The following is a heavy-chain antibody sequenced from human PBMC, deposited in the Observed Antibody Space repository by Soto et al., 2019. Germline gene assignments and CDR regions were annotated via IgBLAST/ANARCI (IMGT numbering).Heavy chain of an antibody. V-gene: IGHV1-18*01. CDR2: ISAYNGYT. CDR1: GYTFTSYG. CDR3: ARILAVAGAGYDYSFYI. Sequence: QVQLVQSGAEVKKPGASVKVSCKASGYTFTSYGISWVRQAPGQGLEWMGWISAYNGYTNYAQKLQGRVTMTTDTSTRTAYMELRCLRSDYTAVYYCARILAVAGAGYDYSFYIWGQGTMVTVSS. J-gene: IGHJ3*02. D-gene: IGHD6-19*01.